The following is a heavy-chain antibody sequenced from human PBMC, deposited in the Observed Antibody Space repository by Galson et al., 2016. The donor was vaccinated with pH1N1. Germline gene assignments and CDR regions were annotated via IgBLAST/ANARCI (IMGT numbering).Heavy chain of an antibody. CDR1: GFSLSTSGMC. CDR2: IYWDDDK. D-gene: IGHD2-21*01. V-gene: IGHV2-5*08. Sequence: PALVKPTQTLTLTCTFSGFSLSTSGMCVSWIRQPPGKALEWLALIYWDDDKRYSPSLKSRLSITEDTSKSQVVLKMATMDPADTATYYCVHSTRILGYCGGAPGYFYHFETWGPGTLVTVSS. CDR3: VHSTRILGYCGGAPGYFYHFET. J-gene: IGHJ4*02.